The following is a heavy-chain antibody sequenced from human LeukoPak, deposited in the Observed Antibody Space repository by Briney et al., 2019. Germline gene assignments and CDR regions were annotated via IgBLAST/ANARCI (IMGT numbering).Heavy chain of an antibody. Sequence: ASVKVSCKASGYTFTSYAMNWVRQAPGQGLEWMGWINTNTGNPTYAQGFTGRFAFSLDTSVSTAYLQISSLKAEDTAVYYCARGAYYDFWSGYFGTNWFDPWGQGTLVTVSS. D-gene: IGHD3-3*01. V-gene: IGHV7-4-1*02. J-gene: IGHJ5*02. CDR3: ARGAYYDFWSGYFGTNWFDP. CDR1: GYTFTSYA. CDR2: INTNTGNP.